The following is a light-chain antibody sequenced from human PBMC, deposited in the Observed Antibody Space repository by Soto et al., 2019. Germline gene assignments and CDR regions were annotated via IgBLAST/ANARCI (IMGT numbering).Light chain of an antibody. Sequence: EIVLTQSPGTLSLSPGERATLSCRASQSVSSTYLAWYQQKPGQAPRLLIYGASSRATGIPDRFSGSGSGTDFTLTISRLDPEDFAVYYCQRYDISPFPFGQGTKLEIK. CDR3: QRYDISPFP. CDR2: GAS. J-gene: IGKJ2*01. CDR1: QSVSSTY. V-gene: IGKV3-20*01.